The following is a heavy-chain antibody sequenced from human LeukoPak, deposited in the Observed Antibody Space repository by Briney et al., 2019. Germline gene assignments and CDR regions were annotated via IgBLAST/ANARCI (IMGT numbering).Heavy chain of an antibody. Sequence: SETLSLTXTVSGGSISSYYWSWIRQPAGKGLEWIGRIYTSGSTNYNPSLKSRVTMSVDTSKNQFSLKLSSVTAADTAVYYCACSTPKAPHCSSTSCKNYYYYYYMDVWGKGTTVTVSS. J-gene: IGHJ6*03. CDR3: ACSTPKAPHCSSTSCKNYYYYYYMDV. V-gene: IGHV4-4*07. CDR1: GGSISSYY. D-gene: IGHD2-2*01. CDR2: IYTSGST.